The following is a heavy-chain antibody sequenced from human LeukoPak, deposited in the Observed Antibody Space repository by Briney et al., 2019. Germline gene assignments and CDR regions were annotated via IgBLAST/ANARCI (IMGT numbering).Heavy chain of an antibody. CDR1: GFTFSSYW. V-gene: IGHV3-74*01. CDR2: IDSDGSST. J-gene: IGHJ4*02. Sequence: GGSLRLSCAASGFTFSSYWMHWLRQTPGKGLVWVSRIDSDGSSTTYADSVKGRFTMSRDNAKNTLYLQMNSLRAEDTAVYYCARGDSSSSFDYWGQGTLVTVSS. D-gene: IGHD6-6*01. CDR3: ARGDSSSSFDY.